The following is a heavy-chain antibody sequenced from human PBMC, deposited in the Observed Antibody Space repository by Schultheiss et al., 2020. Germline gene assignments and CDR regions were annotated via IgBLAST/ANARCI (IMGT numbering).Heavy chain of an antibody. CDR1: GFTFSSYA. CDR3: LKDYLGS. Sequence: GESLKISCAASGFTFSSYAMSWVRQAPGKGLEWVSSISGRGASTYNADSVKGRFTISRDNAKNSLYLQMSSLRAEDTAVYYCLKDYLGSWGQGTLVTVSS. J-gene: IGHJ4*02. CDR2: ISGRGAST. V-gene: IGHV3-23*01.